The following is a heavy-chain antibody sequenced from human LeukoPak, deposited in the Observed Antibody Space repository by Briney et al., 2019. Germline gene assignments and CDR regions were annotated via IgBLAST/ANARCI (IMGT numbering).Heavy chain of an antibody. CDR1: GFTFSSYG. CDR2: IWYDGSNK. J-gene: IGHJ4*02. D-gene: IGHD3-16*02. Sequence: GRSLRLSCAASGFTFSSYGMHWVRQAPGKGLEWVAVIWYDGSNKYYADSVKGRFTISRDNSKNTLYLQMNSLRAEDTAVYYCAKNRYYAYVWGSYRPFHAFDYWGQGTLVTVSS. CDR3: AKNRYYAYVWGSYRPFHAFDY. V-gene: IGHV3-33*06.